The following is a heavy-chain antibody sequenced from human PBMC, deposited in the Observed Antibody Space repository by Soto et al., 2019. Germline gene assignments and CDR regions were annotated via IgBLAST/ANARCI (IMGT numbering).Heavy chain of an antibody. CDR3: ARPRGYGDYAIEY. CDR2: ISRSGSTI. J-gene: IGHJ4*02. CDR1: GFTFSDYY. V-gene: IGHV3-11*01. D-gene: IGHD4-17*01. Sequence: QVQLVESGGGLVKPGGSLRLSCAASGFTFSDYYVSWIRQAPGKGLEWVSYISRSGSTIYYTDLVKGRFTTSRDNAKNSLYLQMNSLRAEDTAVYYCARPRGYGDYAIEYWGQGTLVTVSS.